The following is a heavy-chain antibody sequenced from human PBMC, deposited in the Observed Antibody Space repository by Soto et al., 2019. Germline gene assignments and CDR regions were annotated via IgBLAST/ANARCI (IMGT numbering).Heavy chain of an antibody. Sequence: SVKVSCKASGGTFSSYTISWVRQAPGQGLEWMGRIIPILGIANYAQKFQGRVTITADKSTSTAYMELSSLRSEDTAVYYCAGGVNIVATIPDAFDIWGQGTMVTVSS. CDR2: IIPILGIA. CDR3: AGGVNIVATIPDAFDI. J-gene: IGHJ3*02. V-gene: IGHV1-69*02. D-gene: IGHD5-12*01. CDR1: GGTFSSYT.